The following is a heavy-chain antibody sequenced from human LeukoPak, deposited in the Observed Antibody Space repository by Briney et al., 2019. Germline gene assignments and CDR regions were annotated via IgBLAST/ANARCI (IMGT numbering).Heavy chain of an antibody. Sequence: GGSLRLSCAISGFTFSGYWMSWVRQAPGKGLEWVANIRQDGSEKYYMDSVKGRFTISRDNAENSLYLQMNSLRAEDTAVYYCARGRESSGSGIYYFDYWGQGTLVTVSS. CDR1: GFTFSGYW. J-gene: IGHJ4*02. CDR3: ARGRESSGSGIYYFDY. CDR2: IRQDGSEK. D-gene: IGHD3-10*01. V-gene: IGHV3-7*01.